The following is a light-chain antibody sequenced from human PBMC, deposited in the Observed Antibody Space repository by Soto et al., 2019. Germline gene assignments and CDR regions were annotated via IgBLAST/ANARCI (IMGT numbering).Light chain of an antibody. J-gene: IGKJ5*01. Sequence: EIVLTPSPGTLSLSPGERATLSCRASQSVRSSYLAWYQQKPGQAPRLLIYDASNRATGIPARFSGSGSGTDFTLTISSLEPEDFAVYYCQQRSNWPPITFGQGTRLEIK. CDR3: QQRSNWPPIT. CDR2: DAS. V-gene: IGKV3-11*01. CDR1: QSVRSSY.